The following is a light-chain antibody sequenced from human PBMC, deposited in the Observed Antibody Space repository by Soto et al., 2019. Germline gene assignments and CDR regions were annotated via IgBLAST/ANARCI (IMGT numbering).Light chain of an antibody. V-gene: IGKV3-15*01. CDR2: GAS. Sequence: EIVMTQSPSTLSVSPGERATLSCRASQSVISNFAWYQQKPGQAPRLLIYGASTRATGIPARFSGSGSGTDFTLTISSLQPEDFATYYCQQANSLPITFGQGTRLEIK. CDR3: QQANSLPIT. CDR1: QSVISN. J-gene: IGKJ5*01.